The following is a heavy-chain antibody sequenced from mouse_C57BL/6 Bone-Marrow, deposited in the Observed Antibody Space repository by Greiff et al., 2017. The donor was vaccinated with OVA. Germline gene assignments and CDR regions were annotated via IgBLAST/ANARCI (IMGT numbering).Heavy chain of an antibody. J-gene: IGHJ4*01. CDR2: IRSKSNNYAT. D-gene: IGHD1-1*01. CDR1: GFSFNTYA. V-gene: IGHV10-1*01. CDR3: LRLRGDAKDY. Sequence: EVQLVESGGGLVQPKGSLKLSCAASGFSFNTYAMNWVRQAPGKGLEWVARIRSKSNNYATYYADSVKDRFTISRDDSESMLYLQMNDLKTEDTAMYYCLRLRGDAKDYWGQGTSVTVSS.